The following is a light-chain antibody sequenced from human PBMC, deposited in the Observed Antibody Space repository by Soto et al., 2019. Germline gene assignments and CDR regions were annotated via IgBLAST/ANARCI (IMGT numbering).Light chain of an antibody. Sequence: EIVLTQSPGTLSFSPGEGATLSCRASQSVSIKLAWYQQKPGQAPRLLIYDTSTRATGIPARFSGSGSGTEFTLTISSLQSEDFAVYYCQQYNKWPPITFGQGTRLEIK. CDR3: QQYNKWPPIT. CDR2: DTS. CDR1: QSVSIK. J-gene: IGKJ5*01. V-gene: IGKV3-15*01.